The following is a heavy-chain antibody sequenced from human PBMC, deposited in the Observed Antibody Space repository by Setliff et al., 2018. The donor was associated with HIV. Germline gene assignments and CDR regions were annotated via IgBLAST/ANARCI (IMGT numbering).Heavy chain of an antibody. V-gene: IGHV1-46*01. CDR3: ARVTPYCGGDCFDAFDI. CDR1: GYTFTNYY. D-gene: IGHD2-21*02. CDR2: INPSGGNT. J-gene: IGHJ3*02. Sequence: ASVKVSCKASGYTFTNYYMHWVRQAPGQGLEWMGIINPSGGNTGYAQKFQGRVTMTRDTSISTAYMELARLRSEDTAVYYCARVTPYCGGDCFDAFDIWGQGTMVTVSS.